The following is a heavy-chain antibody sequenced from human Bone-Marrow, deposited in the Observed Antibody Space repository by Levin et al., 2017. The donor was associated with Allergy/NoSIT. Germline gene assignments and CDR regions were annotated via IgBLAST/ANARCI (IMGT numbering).Heavy chain of an antibody. CDR1: GGTISGHA. V-gene: IGHV1-69*06. J-gene: IGHJ6*02. CDR3: ARDRERRAIVSRYNSQSRRQEKFYGLDV. D-gene: IGHD1-26*01. CDR2: VIPRYSST. Sequence: PGESLKISCTFSGGTISGHAISWVRQAPGQGLEWLGGVIPRYSSTKYAHKFQGRVTITADKSANIAYMELSSLKADDSAVYYCARDRERRAIVSRYNSQSRRQEKFYGLDVWGQGTTVTVSS.